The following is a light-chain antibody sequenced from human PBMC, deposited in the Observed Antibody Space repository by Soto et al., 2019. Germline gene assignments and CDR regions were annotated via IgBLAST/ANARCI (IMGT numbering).Light chain of an antibody. V-gene: IGKV4-1*01. CDR1: ESISRDY. Sequence: EIVLTQSPGTLSLSPGQRVTLSCRASESISRDYLAWYQQKPGQPPKLLIYWASTRESGVPDRFSGSGSGTDFTLTISSLQAEDVAVYYCQQYYSTPWTFGQGTKVEIK. CDR3: QQYYSTPWT. J-gene: IGKJ1*01. CDR2: WAS.